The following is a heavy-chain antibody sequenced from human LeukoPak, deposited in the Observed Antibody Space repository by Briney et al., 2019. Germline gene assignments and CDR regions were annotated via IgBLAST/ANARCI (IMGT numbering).Heavy chain of an antibody. CDR2: ISSSGSTI. J-gene: IGHJ6*04. CDR3: ARDLLTTVTTGMDV. Sequence: GGSLRLSCAASGFTFSDYYMSWIRQAPGKGLEWVSYISSSGSTIYYADSVKGRFTISRDNAKNSLYLQMNSLRAEDTAVYYCARDLLTTVTTGMDVWGKETTVTVSS. D-gene: IGHD4-17*01. V-gene: IGHV3-11*04. CDR1: GFTFSDYY.